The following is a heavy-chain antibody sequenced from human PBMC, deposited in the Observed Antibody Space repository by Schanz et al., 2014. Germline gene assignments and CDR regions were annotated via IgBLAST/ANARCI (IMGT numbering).Heavy chain of an antibody. CDR1: GFNFGSHG. Sequence: VQLVESGGGVVQPGRSLRLSCAASGFNFGSHGMHWVRQAPGKGLEWISFINTGSNYINYADSVKGRFTISRDNTKNSLFLHLNSLRAADTAVDYCARNRGSGGETWYFDLWGRGTLVTVSS. D-gene: IGHD1-26*01. CDR3: ARNRGSGGETWYFDL. V-gene: IGHV3-21*04. J-gene: IGHJ2*01. CDR2: INTGSNYI.